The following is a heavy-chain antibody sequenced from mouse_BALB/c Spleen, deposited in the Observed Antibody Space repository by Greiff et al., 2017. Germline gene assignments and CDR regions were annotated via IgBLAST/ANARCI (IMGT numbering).Heavy chain of an antibody. J-gene: IGHJ1*01. Sequence: EVNLVESGGGLVKPGGSLKLSCAASGFTFSSYAMSWVRQTPEKRLEWVASISSGGSTYYPDSVKGRFTISRDNAKNTLYLQMSSLKSEDTAMYYCARQDPRYGSTYWYFDVWGAGTTVTVSS. CDR2: ISSGGST. CDR1: GFTFSSYA. V-gene: IGHV5-6*03. D-gene: IGHD1-1*01. CDR3: ARQDPRYGSTYWYFDV.